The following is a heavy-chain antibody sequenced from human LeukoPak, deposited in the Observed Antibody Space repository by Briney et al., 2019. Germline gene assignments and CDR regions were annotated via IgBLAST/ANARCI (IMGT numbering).Heavy chain of an antibody. CDR1: GGSISSSSYY. D-gene: IGHD3-22*01. J-gene: IGHJ4*02. Sequence: SETLSLTCTVSGGSISSSSYYWGWIRQPPGKGLEWIGSIYYSGSTYYNPSLKSRVTISVDTSKNQFSLKLSSVTAADTAVYYCARRRYFDSSGCFDYWGQGTLVTVSS. V-gene: IGHV4-39*01. CDR2: IYYSGST. CDR3: ARRRYFDSSGCFDY.